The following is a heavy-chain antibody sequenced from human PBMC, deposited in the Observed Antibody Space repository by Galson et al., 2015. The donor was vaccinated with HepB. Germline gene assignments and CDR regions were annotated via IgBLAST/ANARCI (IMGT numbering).Heavy chain of an antibody. CDR3: ARDLAAAGTEWFDP. CDR1: GGSISSGSYY. V-gene: IGHV4-61*02. D-gene: IGHD6-13*01. CDR2: IYTSGST. Sequence: TLSLTCTVSGGSISSGSYYWSWIRQPAGKGLEWIGRIYTSGSTNYNPSLKSRVTISVDTSKNQFSLKLSSVTAADTAVYYFARDLAAAGTEWFDPWGQGSLVTVSS. J-gene: IGHJ5*02.